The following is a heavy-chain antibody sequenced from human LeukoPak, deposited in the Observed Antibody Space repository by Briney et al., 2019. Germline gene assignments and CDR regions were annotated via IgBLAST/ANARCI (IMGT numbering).Heavy chain of an antibody. D-gene: IGHD1-26*01. J-gene: IGHJ4*02. CDR1: GSTFSSFW. Sequence: HPGGSLRLSCAASGSTFSSFWMRWVRQAPGKGLELVANIKQDGSEKYYVDSVQGRFTISRDNAKNSLYLQMNSLRVEDTAVYYCARRIVGPSSGGDYWGQGTPVTVSS. CDR2: IKQDGSEK. V-gene: IGHV3-7*01. CDR3: ARRIVGPSSGGDY.